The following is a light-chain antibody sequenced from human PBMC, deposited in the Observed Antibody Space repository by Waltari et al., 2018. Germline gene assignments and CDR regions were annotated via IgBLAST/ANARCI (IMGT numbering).Light chain of an antibody. CDR2: WAS. Sequence: DIVMTQSPDSVAVSLGERATIHCRSSQNILSSSDNKNYLVWYQQKPGQPPKLLISWASTRESGVPDRVSGSGSGTDFTLTISSLQAEDVAVYYCQQCYHLPSFGGGTRVEIK. V-gene: IGKV4-1*01. CDR1: QNILSSSDNKNY. CDR3: QQCYHLPS. J-gene: IGKJ4*01.